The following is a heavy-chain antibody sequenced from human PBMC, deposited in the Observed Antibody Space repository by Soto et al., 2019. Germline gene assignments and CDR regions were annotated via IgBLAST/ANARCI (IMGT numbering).Heavy chain of an antibody. CDR3: ARAGWYRFDY. V-gene: IGHV3-74*01. J-gene: IGHJ4*02. Sequence: EVQLVESGGDLVQPGGSLRLSCAASGFTFGSYWMHWDRQAPGKGLVWVSRINSDGSTTNYGDSVKGRFTISRDNAKSTLYLPMNSLRAEDTAVYYCARAGWYRFDYWGQGTLLTVSS. CDR2: INSDGSTT. CDR1: GFTFGSYW. D-gene: IGHD2-15*01.